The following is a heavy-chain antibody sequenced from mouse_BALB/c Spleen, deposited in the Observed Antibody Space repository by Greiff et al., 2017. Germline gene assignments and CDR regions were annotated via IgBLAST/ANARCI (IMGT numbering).Heavy chain of an antibody. Sequence: EVKLQESGAELVRSGASVKLSCTASGFNIKDYYMHWVKQRPEQGLEWIGWIDPENGDTEYAPKFQGKATMTADTSSNTAYLQLSSLTSEDTAVYYCTPVGYYYAMDYWGQGTSVTVSS. CDR1: GFNIKDYY. CDR2: IDPENGDT. J-gene: IGHJ4*01. V-gene: IGHV14-4*02. CDR3: TPVGYYYAMDY.